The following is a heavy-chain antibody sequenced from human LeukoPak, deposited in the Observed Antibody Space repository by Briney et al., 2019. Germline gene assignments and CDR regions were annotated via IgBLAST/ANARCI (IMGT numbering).Heavy chain of an antibody. CDR1: GGSISSGGYY. CDR3: AREDGDYGEYFDY. Sequence: SETLSLTCTVSGGSISSGGYYWSWIRQHPGKGLEWIGYIYYSGSTYYNPSLKSRVTISVDTSKNQFSLKLSSVTAADTAVYYCAREDGDYGEYFDYWGQGTLVTVSS. CDR2: IYYSGST. J-gene: IGHJ4*02. V-gene: IGHV4-31*03. D-gene: IGHD4-17*01.